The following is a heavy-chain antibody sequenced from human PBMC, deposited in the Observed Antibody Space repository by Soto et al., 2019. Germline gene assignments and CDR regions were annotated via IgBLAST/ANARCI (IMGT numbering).Heavy chain of an antibody. V-gene: IGHV1-3*01. D-gene: IGHD5-18*01. CDR2: INAGNGYT. Sequence: ASVKFSCEASGYTFTSYAMHWVRQAPGQRLEWMGWINAGNGYTKYSQKFQGRVTITRDTSASTSYMELSSLISEDTAVYYCARGRLPADSNYHYDMDVWGQGTTVTVSS. CDR1: GYTFTSYA. J-gene: IGHJ6*02. CDR3: ARGRLPADSNYHYDMDV.